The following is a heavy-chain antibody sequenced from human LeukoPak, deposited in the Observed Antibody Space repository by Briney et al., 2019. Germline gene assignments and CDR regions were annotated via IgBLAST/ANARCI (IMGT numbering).Heavy chain of an antibody. Sequence: GGSLRLSCAASGFSFSIYWMTWVRQAPGRGLEWVASIKQDVSDKYYVDAVKGRFTISRDNAKNSLYLQMNSLRAEDTAVYYCARRGRLGDQTSGSDYWGQGTLVTVSS. CDR3: ARRGRLGDQTSGSDY. CDR1: GFSFSIYW. J-gene: IGHJ4*02. CDR2: IKQDVSDK. D-gene: IGHD2-15*01. V-gene: IGHV3-7*05.